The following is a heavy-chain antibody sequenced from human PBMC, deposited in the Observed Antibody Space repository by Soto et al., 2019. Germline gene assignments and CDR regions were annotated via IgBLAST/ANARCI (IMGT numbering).Heavy chain of an antibody. CDR3: ARQNRDTPMVPFDV. CDR1: RGTFNRYA. V-gene: IGHV1-69*01. J-gene: IGHJ4*02. D-gene: IGHD5-18*01. CDR2: LVPQFGTP. Sequence: QVQLVQSGAEVKKPGSSVKVSCLASRGTFNRYAINWVRQAPGHGLEWLGALVPQFGTPNYAQKFQDRVTIVADESTNTTSMELRGLTSDDTAVYYRARQNRDTPMVPFDVWGQGTLVTVSS.